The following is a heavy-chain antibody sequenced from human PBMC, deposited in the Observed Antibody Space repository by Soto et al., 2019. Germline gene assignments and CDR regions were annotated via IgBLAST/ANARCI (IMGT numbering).Heavy chain of an antibody. CDR2: IKSKTDGGTT. CDR1: GFTFSNAW. Sequence: GGSLRLSCAASGFTFSNAWMNWVRQAPGKGLEWVGRIKSKTDGGTTDYAAPVKGRFTISRDDSKNTLYLQMNSLKTEDTAVYYCTTETSSSWYFIDYWGQGTLVTVSS. D-gene: IGHD6-13*01. V-gene: IGHV3-15*07. J-gene: IGHJ4*02. CDR3: TTETSSSWYFIDY.